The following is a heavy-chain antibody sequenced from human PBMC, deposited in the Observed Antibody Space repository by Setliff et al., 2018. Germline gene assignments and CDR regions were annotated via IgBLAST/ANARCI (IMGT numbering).Heavy chain of an antibody. Sequence: PSETLSLTCTVSGGSISNHYWSWIRQPPGKGLVWLGHISHSGNSNSNPSLSSRVTISVYTSKNRFSLKMSSVTAADTAVYYCVRHNYFMIFGVDDAFDIWGQGTTVTVSS. CDR1: GGSISNHY. J-gene: IGHJ3*02. D-gene: IGHD3-3*01. CDR2: ISHSGNS. CDR3: VRHNYFMIFGVDDAFDI. V-gene: IGHV4-59*11.